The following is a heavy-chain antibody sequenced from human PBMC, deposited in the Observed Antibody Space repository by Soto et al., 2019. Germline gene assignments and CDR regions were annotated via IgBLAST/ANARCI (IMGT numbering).Heavy chain of an antibody. D-gene: IGHD2-15*01. CDR2: IYYSGST. V-gene: IGHV4-61*01. Sequence: SETLSLTCTVSGGSVSSGSYYWSWIRQPPGKGLEWIGYIYYSGSTNYNPSLKSRVTISVDTSKNQFSLKLSSVTAADTAVYYCARLRRYCSGGSCYLTFDYWGQGTLVTVSS. J-gene: IGHJ4*02. CDR1: GGSVSSGSYY. CDR3: ARLRRYCSGGSCYLTFDY.